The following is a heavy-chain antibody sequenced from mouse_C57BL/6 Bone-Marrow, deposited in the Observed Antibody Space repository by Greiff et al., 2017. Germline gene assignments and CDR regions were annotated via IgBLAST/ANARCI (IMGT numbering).Heavy chain of an antibody. CDR1: DSEVIPTSH. J-gene: IGHJ1*03. Sequence: QVQLQQSGSELRSPGSSVKLSCKASDSEVIPTSHMCWVRQKPGHGFEWIGGILPSIGRTIYGEKFEDKATLDADTLSTTAYLELNSLTSEDSAIYYCARGRRYFDVWGTGTTVTVSS. CDR2: ILPSIGRT. V-gene: IGHV15-2*01. CDR3: ARGRRYFDV.